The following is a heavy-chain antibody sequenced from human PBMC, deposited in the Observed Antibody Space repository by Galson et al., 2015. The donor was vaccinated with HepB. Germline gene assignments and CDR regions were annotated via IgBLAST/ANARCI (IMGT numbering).Heavy chain of an antibody. CDR1: GFTFSNYV. CDR2: ISNSGDRT. CDR3: AQNLVLRKFDS. J-gene: IGHJ4*02. Sequence: SLRLSCAASGFTFSNYVLNWVRQAPGKGLEWVSGISNSGDRTYYADSVKGRFTISRDNSKNTLYLQMYSLRADDTAVYYCAQNLVLRKFDSWGQGTLVTVSS. D-gene: IGHD4-17*01. V-gene: IGHV3-23*01.